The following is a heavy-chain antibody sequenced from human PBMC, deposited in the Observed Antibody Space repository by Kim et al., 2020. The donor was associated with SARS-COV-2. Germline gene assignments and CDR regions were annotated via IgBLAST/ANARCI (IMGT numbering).Heavy chain of an antibody. V-gene: IGHV3-23*01. Sequence: YADSVKGRFTISKDNSKNTLYLQMNSLRAEDTAVYYCAKDQTVVVPADDYWGQGTLVTVSS. D-gene: IGHD2-2*01. J-gene: IGHJ4*02. CDR3: AKDQTVVVPADDY.